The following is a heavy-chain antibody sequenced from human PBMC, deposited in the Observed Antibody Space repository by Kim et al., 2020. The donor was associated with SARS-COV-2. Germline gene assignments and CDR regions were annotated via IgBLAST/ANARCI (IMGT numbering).Heavy chain of an antibody. J-gene: IGHJ3*02. CDR3: ARGSFIGYCSSTSCQAAFDI. V-gene: IGHV1-18*01. CDR1: GYTFTSYG. D-gene: IGHD2-2*01. CDR2: ISAYNGNT. Sequence: ASVKVSCKASGYTFTSYGISWVRQAPGQGLEWMGWISAYNGNTNYAQKLQGRVTMTTDTSTSTAYMELRSLRSDDTAVYYCARGSFIGYCSSTSCQAAFDIWGQGTIVTVSS.